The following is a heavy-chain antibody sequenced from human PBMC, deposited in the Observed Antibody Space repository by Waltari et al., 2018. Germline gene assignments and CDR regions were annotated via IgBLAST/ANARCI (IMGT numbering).Heavy chain of an antibody. D-gene: IGHD1-26*01. CDR2: IYYSGST. CDR3: ARFSSGSYSYN. CDR1: GGSISSHY. J-gene: IGHJ4*02. Sequence: QVQLQESGPGLVKPSETLSLTCTVSGGSISSHYWRWIRQPPGKGLEWIGYIYYSGSTNYNPALKSRVTISVDTSKYQFSLKLSSVTAADTAVYYCARFSSGSYSYNWGQGTLVTVSS. V-gene: IGHV4-59*11.